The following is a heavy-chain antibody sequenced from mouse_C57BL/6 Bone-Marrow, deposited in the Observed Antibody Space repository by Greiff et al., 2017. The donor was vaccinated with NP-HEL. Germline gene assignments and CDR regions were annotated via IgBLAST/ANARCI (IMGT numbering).Heavy chain of an antibody. CDR3: TSGDSSGYFDY. J-gene: IGHJ2*01. CDR1: GYTFTDYD. V-gene: IGHV1-15*01. Sequence: QVQLQQSGAELVRPGASVTLSCKASGYTFTDYDMHWVKQTPVHGLEWIGAIDPETGGTAYNQKFKGKAILTADKSSSTAYMELRSLTSEDSAVYYCTSGDSSGYFDYWGQGTTLTVSS. CDR2: IDPETGGT. D-gene: IGHD3-2*02.